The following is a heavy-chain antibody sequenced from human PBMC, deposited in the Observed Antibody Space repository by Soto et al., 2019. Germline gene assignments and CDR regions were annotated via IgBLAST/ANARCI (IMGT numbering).Heavy chain of an antibody. Sequence: QVQLQESGPGLVKPSETLSLTCTVSGGSISSYYWSWIRQPPGKGLEWIGYIYYSGSTNYNPSLKSRVXXXXXXXXXXXXXXLSSXXXXDTAVYYCARRYGSCFDYWGQGTLVTVSS. V-gene: IGHV4-59*08. CDR3: ARRYGSCFDY. J-gene: IGHJ4*02. CDR2: IYYSGST. D-gene: IGHD5-18*01. CDR1: GGSISSYY.